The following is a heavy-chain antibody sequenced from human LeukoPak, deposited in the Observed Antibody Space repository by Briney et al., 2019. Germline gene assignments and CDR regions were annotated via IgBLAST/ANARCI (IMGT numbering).Heavy chain of an antibody. V-gene: IGHV1-18*01. Sequence: ASVKVSCKASGYTFTSYGISWVRQAPGQGLEWMGWISGYNGDTNYAQNLQGRVTMTTDTSTSTAYMELRSLRSDDTAVYYCARDEFRGMSIIGCFDPWGQGTLVTVSS. D-gene: IGHD3-10*01. J-gene: IGHJ5*02. CDR1: GYTFTSYG. CDR2: ISGYNGDT. CDR3: ARDEFRGMSIIGCFDP.